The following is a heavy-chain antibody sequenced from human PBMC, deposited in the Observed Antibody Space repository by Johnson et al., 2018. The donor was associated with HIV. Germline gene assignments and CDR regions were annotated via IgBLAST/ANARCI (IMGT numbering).Heavy chain of an antibody. Sequence: VQLVESGGGVVQPGRSLRLSCAASGFTFSSYAMHWVRQAPGKGLEWVSGISWNSGSIGYADSVKGRFTISRDNAKNSLYLQINSLRAEDTAVYYCARDSYYDSSGYYSPPHDAFDIWGQWTMVTVSS. CDR2: ISWNSGSI. J-gene: IGHJ3*02. CDR3: ARDSYYDSSGYYSPPHDAFDI. CDR1: GFTFSSYA. V-gene: IGHV3-9*01. D-gene: IGHD3-22*01.